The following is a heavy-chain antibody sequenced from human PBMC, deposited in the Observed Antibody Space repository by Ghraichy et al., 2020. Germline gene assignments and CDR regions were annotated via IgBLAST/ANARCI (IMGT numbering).Heavy chain of an antibody. V-gene: IGHV3-7*01. CDR2: IKRDGSEK. CDR3: ARDPDGFDY. CDR1: GFTFSNYW. D-gene: IGHD1-14*01. Sequence: GGSLRLSCAASGFTFSNYWMSWVRQPPGKGLEWVANIKRDGSEKYYVDSVKGRFTISRDNAKNSLYLQMNSLRAEDTAIYYCARDPDGFDYWGQGTLVTVSS. J-gene: IGHJ4*02.